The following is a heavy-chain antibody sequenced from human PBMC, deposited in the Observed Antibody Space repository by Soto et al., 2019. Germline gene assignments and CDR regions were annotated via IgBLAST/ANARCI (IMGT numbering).Heavy chain of an antibody. CDR1: GFTFSSYG. Sequence: PGGSLRLSCAASGFTFSSYGMHWVRQAPGKGLEWVAVIWYDGSNKYYADSAKGRFTISRDNSKNTLYLQMNSLRAEDTAVYYCARDPFWGTVSENWFDPWGQGTLVTVSS. D-gene: IGHD3-16*01. CDR2: IWYDGSNK. V-gene: IGHV3-33*01. J-gene: IGHJ5*02. CDR3: ARDPFWGTVSENWFDP.